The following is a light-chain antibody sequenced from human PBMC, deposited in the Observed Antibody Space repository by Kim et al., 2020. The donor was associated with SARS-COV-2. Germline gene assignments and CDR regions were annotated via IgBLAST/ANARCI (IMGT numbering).Light chain of an antibody. J-gene: IGKJ4*01. CDR1: KENVFW. V-gene: IGKV1-12*01. CDR3: RQAKSFPHT. Sequence: AAAGDNVNITCRGGKENVFWLAWYQQKPGRAPKLLIYDASSLQSGGPSTCSGSGFGTEFTLTITSLQPEDLATYSCRQAKSFPHTFGGGTKVDIK. CDR2: DAS.